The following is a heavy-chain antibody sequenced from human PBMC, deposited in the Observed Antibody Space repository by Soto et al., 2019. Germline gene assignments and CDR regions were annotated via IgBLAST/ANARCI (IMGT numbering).Heavy chain of an antibody. V-gene: IGHV3-21*01. J-gene: IGHJ6*02. CDR2: ISSSSSYI. CDR1: GFTFSSYS. CDR3: ARAGAAPLDIAVVPAAIRRRDYYYYGMDV. D-gene: IGHD2-2*02. Sequence: PGGSLRLSCAASGFTFSSYSINWVRQAPGKGLEWVSSISSSSSYIYYADSVKGRFTISRDNAKNSLYLQMNSLRAEDTAVYYCARAGAAPLDIAVVPAAIRRRDYYYYGMDVWGQGTTVTVSS.